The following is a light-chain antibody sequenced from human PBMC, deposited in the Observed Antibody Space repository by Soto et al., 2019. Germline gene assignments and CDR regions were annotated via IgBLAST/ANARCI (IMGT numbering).Light chain of an antibody. J-gene: IGKJ4*01. Sequence: EIVLTQSPGTLSLSPGERATLSCRASQTFSNSFLSWFQQIPGQAPRLLIYGASMRATGIPDRFSGSGSGTEFTLTISSLQSEDFAVYFCQQYNNWPLTFGGGTKVDIK. CDR2: GAS. CDR1: QTFSNS. V-gene: IGKV3D-15*01. CDR3: QQYNNWPLT.